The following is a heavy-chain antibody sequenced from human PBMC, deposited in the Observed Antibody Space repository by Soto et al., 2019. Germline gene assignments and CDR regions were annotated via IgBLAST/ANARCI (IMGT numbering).Heavy chain of an antibody. Sequence: QVQLVQSGAEVKKPGSSVKVSCKASGGTFSSYTISWVRQAPGQGLEWMGRIIPILGIANYAQKFQGRVTITADKSTSTAYMELSSLRSEDTAVYYCARDRGYSGSYDHLDPFDYWGQGTLVTVSS. CDR1: GGTFSSYT. V-gene: IGHV1-69*08. J-gene: IGHJ4*02. CDR3: ARDRGYSGSYDHLDPFDY. CDR2: IIPILGIA. D-gene: IGHD1-26*01.